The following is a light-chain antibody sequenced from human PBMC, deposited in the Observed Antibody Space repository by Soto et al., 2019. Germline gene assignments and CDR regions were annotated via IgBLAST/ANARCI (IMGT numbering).Light chain of an antibody. CDR1: QSVSSY. Sequence: EIVLTQSPATLSLSPGERANLSCRASQSVSSYLAWYQQKPGQAPRLLIYDASNRATGIPARFSGSGSGTDFTLTISSLEPEDFAVYYGQQRSNWPAYTFGQGTKLEIK. J-gene: IGKJ2*01. CDR2: DAS. V-gene: IGKV3-11*01. CDR3: QQRSNWPAYT.